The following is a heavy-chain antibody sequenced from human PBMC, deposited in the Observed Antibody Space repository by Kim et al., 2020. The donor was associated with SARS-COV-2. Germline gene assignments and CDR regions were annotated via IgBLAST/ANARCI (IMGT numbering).Heavy chain of an antibody. CDR2: IIPIFGTA. Sequence: SVKVSCKASGGTFSSYAISWVRQAPGQGLEWMGGIIPIFGTANYAQKFQGRVTITADESTSTAYMELSSLRSEDTAVYYCARGGLRYFDWSNRPGRDYYYYYGMDVWGQGTTVTVSS. CDR1: GGTFSSYA. J-gene: IGHJ6*02. CDR3: ARGGLRYFDWSNRPGRDYYYYYGMDV. D-gene: IGHD3-9*01. V-gene: IGHV1-69*13.